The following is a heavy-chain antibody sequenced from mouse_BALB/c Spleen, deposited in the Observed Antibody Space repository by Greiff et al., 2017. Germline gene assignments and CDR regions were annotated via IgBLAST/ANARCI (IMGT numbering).Heavy chain of an antibody. CDR3: TDSSSYFDV. J-gene: IGHJ1*01. Sequence: DVKLVESGGGLVQPGGSMKLSCVASGFTFSSYWMSWVRQSPEKGLEWVAEIRLKSDNYATHYAESVKGKFTISRDDSKSRLYLQMNSLRAEDTGIYYCTDSSSYFDVWGAGTTVTVSS. V-gene: IGHV6-3*01. CDR2: IRLKSDNYAT. D-gene: IGHD1-1*01. CDR1: GFTFSSYW.